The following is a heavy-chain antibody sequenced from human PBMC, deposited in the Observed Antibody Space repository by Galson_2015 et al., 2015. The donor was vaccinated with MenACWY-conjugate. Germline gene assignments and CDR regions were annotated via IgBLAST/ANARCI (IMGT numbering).Heavy chain of an antibody. V-gene: IGHV3-74*01. J-gene: IGHJ4*02. CDR3: ENTRGASFYFDS. CDR1: GVIFNTYW. D-gene: IGHD1-26*01. CDR2: INPGGSST. Sequence: SLSIGCAASGVIFNTYWMHWVRQAPGKGLVWVSRINPGGSSTTYADSVKDRFTIARDNVKNTLYLQMNSLRPEDTAVFYCENTRGASFYFDSWGQGTLVTVSS.